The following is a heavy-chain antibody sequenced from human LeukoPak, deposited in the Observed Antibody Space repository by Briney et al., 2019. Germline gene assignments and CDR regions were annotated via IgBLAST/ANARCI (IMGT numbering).Heavy chain of an antibody. CDR1: GYTFTTYD. D-gene: IGHD3-9*01. CDR3: AKNYDFLTGYAS. V-gene: IGHV1-8*01. CDR2: VNPSSGVT. Sequence: ASVKVSCKAFGYTFTTYDINWVRQATGQGHEWMGWVNPSSGVTRYAQKFQGRVTMTRNTSISTAYMELSSLRSEDTAVYYCAKNYDFLTGYASWGQGTLVTVSS. J-gene: IGHJ4*02.